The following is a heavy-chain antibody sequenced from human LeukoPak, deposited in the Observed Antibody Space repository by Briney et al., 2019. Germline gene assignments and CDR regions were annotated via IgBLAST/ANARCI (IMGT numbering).Heavy chain of an antibody. V-gene: IGHV3-23*01. D-gene: IGHD2-15*01. CDR3: ARRDIVVVVSASDY. CDR2: ITASGDRT. Sequence: ETLSLTCNVSGGPIISFFWSWIRKTPGKGLEWVSGITASGDRTFYGDSVRGRFTMSRDNSKNTVYLQMNSLRVDDTAVYYCARRDIVVVVSASDYWGQGTLVTVSS. CDR1: GGPIISFF. J-gene: IGHJ4*02.